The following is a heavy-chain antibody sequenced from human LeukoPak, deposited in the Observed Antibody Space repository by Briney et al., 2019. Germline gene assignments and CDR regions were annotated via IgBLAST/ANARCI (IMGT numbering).Heavy chain of an antibody. CDR3: ARGFAGTAAGTFGRRVFDV. D-gene: IGHD6-13*01. CDR1: GGSISSGGYS. Sequence: SETLSLTCAVSGGSISSGGYSWSWIRQPPGKGLEWIGYIYHSGSTYYNPSLKSRVTISVDRSKNQFSLKLSSVTAADTAVYYCARGFAGTAAGTFGRRVFDVWDQGTTVTVSS. J-gene: IGHJ3*01. V-gene: IGHV4-30-2*01. CDR2: IYHSGST.